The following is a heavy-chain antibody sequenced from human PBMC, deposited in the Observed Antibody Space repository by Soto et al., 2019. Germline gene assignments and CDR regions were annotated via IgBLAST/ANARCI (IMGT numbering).Heavy chain of an antibody. CDR3: SRDQGYCTSTSCFGFDY. CDR2: INQDGSEK. CDR1: GFTFSSYW. V-gene: IGHV3-7*01. J-gene: IGHJ4*02. Sequence: EVQLVESGGGLVQPGGSLRLSCAASGFTFSSYWMNWVRQAPGKGLEWVASINQDGSEKYYVGSVTGRFTISRDNAKNSLDLQLNNLRADDTAVYSCSRDQGYCTSTSCFGFDYWGQGTLVTVSS. D-gene: IGHD2-2*01.